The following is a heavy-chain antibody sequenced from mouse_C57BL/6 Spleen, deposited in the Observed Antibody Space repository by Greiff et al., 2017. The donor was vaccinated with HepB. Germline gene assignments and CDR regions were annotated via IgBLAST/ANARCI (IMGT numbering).Heavy chain of an antibody. D-gene: IGHD1-1*01. Sequence: VQLQQSGPELVKPGASVKISCKASGYAFSSSWMNWVKQRPGKGLEWIGRIYTGDGDTNYNGKFKGKATLTADKSSSTAYMKLSSLTSEDSAVYFCAREGIYYYGSSYFDYWGQGTTLTVSS. CDR3: AREGIYYYGSSYFDY. V-gene: IGHV1-82*01. CDR1: GYAFSSSW. CDR2: IYTGDGDT. J-gene: IGHJ2*01.